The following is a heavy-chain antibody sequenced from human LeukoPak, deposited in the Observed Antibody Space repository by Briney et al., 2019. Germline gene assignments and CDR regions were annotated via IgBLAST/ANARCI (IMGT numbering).Heavy chain of an antibody. CDR2: IYYSGST. Sequence: SETLSLTCTVSGGSISSYYWSWIRQPPGKGLEWIGYIYYSGSTNYNPSLKSRVTISVDTSKNQFSLKLSSVTAAGTAVYYCARAWGNWFDPWGQGTLVTVSS. V-gene: IGHV4-59*01. D-gene: IGHD1-26*01. CDR3: ARAWGNWFDP. CDR1: GGSISSYY. J-gene: IGHJ5*02.